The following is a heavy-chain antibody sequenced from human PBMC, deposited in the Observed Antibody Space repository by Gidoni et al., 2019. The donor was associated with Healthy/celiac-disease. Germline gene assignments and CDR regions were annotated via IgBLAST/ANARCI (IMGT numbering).Heavy chain of an antibody. CDR1: GFTFSSYA. CDR2: ISGSGGST. Sequence: EVQLLESGGGLVQPGGSLRLSCAASGFTFSSYAISWVRQAPGKGLEWVSAISGSGGSTYYADSVKGRFTISRDNSKNTLYLQMNSLRAEDTAVYYCAKPPPGNVEWLTEQHWSQGTLVTVSS. CDR3: AKPPPGNVEWLTEQH. V-gene: IGHV3-23*01. J-gene: IGHJ1*01. D-gene: IGHD3-3*01.